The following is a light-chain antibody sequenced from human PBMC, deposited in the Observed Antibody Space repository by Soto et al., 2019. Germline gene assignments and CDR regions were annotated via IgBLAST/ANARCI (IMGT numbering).Light chain of an antibody. CDR2: DTS. V-gene: IGKV3-15*01. CDR1: QSVSIH. CDR3: QQYSNWPPIT. Sequence: ETVMPQSPGTLPVSQGERATLSCRASQSVSIHLAWYQQKPGQAPRLLIYDTSTRATGIPARFSGSGSGTEFTLTISSLQSEDFAVYYCQQYSNWPPITFGQGTRLEIK. J-gene: IGKJ5*01.